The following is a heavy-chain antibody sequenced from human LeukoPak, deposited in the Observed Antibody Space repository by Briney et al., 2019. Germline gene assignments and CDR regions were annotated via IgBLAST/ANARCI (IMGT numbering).Heavy chain of an antibody. CDR2: IVGDGSTT. D-gene: IGHD2-15*01. V-gene: IGHV3-74*01. Sequence: GGSLRLSCAASGFTFSSYWMHWVRQAPGKGLLWVSRIVGDGSTTSYADSVKGRFTISRDNAMNTLYLQMNSPRVEDTGVYYCARDVGYGMNVWGQGTTVTVSS. J-gene: IGHJ6*02. CDR3: ARDVGYGMNV. CDR1: GFTFSSYW.